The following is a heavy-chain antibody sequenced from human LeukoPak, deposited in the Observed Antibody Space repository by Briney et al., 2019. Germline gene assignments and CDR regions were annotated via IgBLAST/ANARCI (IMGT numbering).Heavy chain of an antibody. J-gene: IGHJ5*02. Sequence: PPQTLSLTCPVSGGSISSGSYYWSWIPPPPGKGLEWIGRIYTSGSTNYNPSLKSRVTISVDTSKNQFSLKLSSVTAADTAVYYCARAPRAENWFDPWGQGTLVTVSS. CDR2: IYTSGST. CDR1: GGSISSGSYY. V-gene: IGHV4-61*02. D-gene: IGHD6-6*01. CDR3: ARAPRAENWFDP.